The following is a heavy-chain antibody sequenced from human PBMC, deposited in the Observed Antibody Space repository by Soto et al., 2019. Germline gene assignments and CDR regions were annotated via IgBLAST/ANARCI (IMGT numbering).Heavy chain of an antibody. D-gene: IGHD3-22*01. V-gene: IGHV5-51*01. Sequence: PGESLKISCKGSGYRFTNYWIGWVRQMPGKGLEWMGVIYPGDSDTRYSPSFQGQVTISADKSISTAYLQWSSLKASDTAIYYCARWEGYYYDSSGYPAYWGQGTLVTVSS. CDR1: GYRFTNYW. CDR3: ARWEGYYYDSSGYPAY. CDR2: IYPGDSDT. J-gene: IGHJ4*02.